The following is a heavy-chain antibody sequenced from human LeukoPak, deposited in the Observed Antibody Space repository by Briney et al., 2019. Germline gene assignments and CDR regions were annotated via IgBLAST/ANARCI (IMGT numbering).Heavy chain of an antibody. CDR1: GFTFSSYS. CDR2: ISGSGGST. CDR3: AKESGDCSSTSCYAGLGDY. J-gene: IGHJ4*02. Sequence: PGGSLRLSCAASGFTFSSYSMSWVRQAPGKGLEWVSAISGSGGSTYYADSVKGRFTISRDNSKNTLYLQMNSLRAEDTAVYYCAKESGDCSSTSCYAGLGDYWGQGTLVTVSS. V-gene: IGHV3-23*01. D-gene: IGHD2-2*01.